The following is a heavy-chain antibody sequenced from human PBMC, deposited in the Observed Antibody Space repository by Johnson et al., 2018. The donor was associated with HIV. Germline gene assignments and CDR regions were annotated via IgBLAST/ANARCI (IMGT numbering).Heavy chain of an antibody. Sequence: VQLVESGGGLVQPGRSLRLSCAASGFTFDDYAMHWVRQAPGKGLEWVSGISWNSGSIGYADSVKGRFTISRDNAKNSLYLQMNSLRAEDTALYYCAKALGYSYGDAFDIWGQGTMVTVSS. D-gene: IGHD5-18*01. J-gene: IGHJ3*02. V-gene: IGHV3-9*01. CDR3: AKALGYSYGDAFDI. CDR2: ISWNSGSI. CDR1: GFTFDDYA.